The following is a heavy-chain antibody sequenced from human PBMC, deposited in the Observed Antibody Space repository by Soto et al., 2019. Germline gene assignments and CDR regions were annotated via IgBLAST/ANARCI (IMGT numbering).Heavy chain of an antibody. J-gene: IGHJ4*02. CDR1: GGSISSGGYY. Sequence: ASETLSLTCAVSGGSISSGGYYWSWIRQHPGKGLEWIGYIYYSGGTYYNPSLKSRVTISVDTSKNQFSLKLSSVTAADTAVYYCASRVDYDSSGSYFDYWGQGTLVTVSS. CDR2: IYYSGGT. D-gene: IGHD3-22*01. V-gene: IGHV4-31*11. CDR3: ASRVDYDSSGSYFDY.